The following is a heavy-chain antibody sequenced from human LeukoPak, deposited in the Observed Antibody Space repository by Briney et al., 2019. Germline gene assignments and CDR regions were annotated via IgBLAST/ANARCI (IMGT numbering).Heavy chain of an antibody. CDR1: GGSFSGYY. D-gene: IGHD3-3*01. CDR3: ARVASYDFWSGYRSPGPIDY. J-gene: IGHJ4*02. V-gene: IGHV4-34*01. CDR2: INHSGST. Sequence: SETLSLTCAVYGGSFSGYYWSWIRQPPGKGLEWIGEINHSGSTNYNPSLKSRVTISVDTSKNQFSLKLSSVTAADTAVYYCARVASYDFWSGYRSPGPIDYWGQGTLVTVSS.